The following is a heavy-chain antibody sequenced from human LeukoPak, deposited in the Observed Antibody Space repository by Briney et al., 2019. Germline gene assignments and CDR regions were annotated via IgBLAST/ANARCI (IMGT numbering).Heavy chain of an antibody. V-gene: IGHV3-15*01. CDR3: TTLFSRLVYYFMDV. D-gene: IGHD2-21*01. J-gene: IGHJ6*03. CDR1: GFTFSSYA. Sequence: KPGGSLRLSCAASGFTFSSYAMSWVRQAPGKGLEWVGRIKSKTDGGTTDYAAPVKGRFTISRDDSKNTLYLQMNTLNTEDTAVYYCTTLFSRLVYYFMDVWGKGTTVTVSS. CDR2: IKSKTDGGTT.